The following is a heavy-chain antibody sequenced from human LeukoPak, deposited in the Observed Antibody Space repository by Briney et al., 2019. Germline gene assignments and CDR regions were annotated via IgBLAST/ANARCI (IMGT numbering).Heavy chain of an antibody. Sequence: ASVKVSCKASGGTFSSYAISWVRQAPGQGLEWMGWISAYNGNTNYAQKLQGRVTMTTDTSTSTAYMELRSLRSDDTAVYYCARANAATKFDPWGQGTLVTVSS. CDR3: ARANAATKFDP. CDR2: ISAYNGNT. D-gene: IGHD4-11*01. CDR1: GGTFSSYA. V-gene: IGHV1-18*01. J-gene: IGHJ5*02.